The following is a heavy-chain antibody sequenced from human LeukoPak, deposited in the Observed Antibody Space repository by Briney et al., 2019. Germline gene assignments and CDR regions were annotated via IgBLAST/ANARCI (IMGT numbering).Heavy chain of an antibody. CDR3: ARNARSDIVVVPAANPIRYYYYYMDA. Sequence: ASVKVSCKASGYTFTSYGISWVRQAPGQGLEWMGWISAYNGNTNYAQKLQGRVTMTTDTSTSTAYMELRSLRSDDTAVYYCARNARSDIVVVPAANPIRYYYYYMDAWGKGTTVTVSS. CDR1: GYTFTSYG. J-gene: IGHJ6*03. CDR2: ISAYNGNT. V-gene: IGHV1-18*01. D-gene: IGHD2-2*01.